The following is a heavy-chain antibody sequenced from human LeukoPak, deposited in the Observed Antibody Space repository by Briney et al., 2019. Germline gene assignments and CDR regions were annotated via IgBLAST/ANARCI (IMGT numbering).Heavy chain of an antibody. CDR3: ARDSSMVRGVIDY. CDR1: GGSISSYY. V-gene: IGHV4-59*12. CDR2: IYYSGST. D-gene: IGHD3-10*01. J-gene: IGHJ4*02. Sequence: TSETLSLTCTVSGGSISSYYWSWIRQPPGKGLEWIGYIYYSGSTNYNPSLKSRVTISVDTSKNQFSLKLSSVTAADTAVYYCARDSSMVRGVIDYWGQGTLVTVSS.